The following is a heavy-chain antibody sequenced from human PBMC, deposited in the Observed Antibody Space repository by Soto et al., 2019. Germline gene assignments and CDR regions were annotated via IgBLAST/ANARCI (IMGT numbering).Heavy chain of an antibody. J-gene: IGHJ2*01. CDR3: ARPFDYGDYWYFDL. CDR2: ISAYNGDT. V-gene: IGHV1-18*01. CDR1: GYTFSTYA. D-gene: IGHD4-17*01. Sequence: GASVKVSCKASGYTFSTYAVAWVRQAPGQGLEWMGWISAYNGDTIYARNLQGRVTMTTDTSTSTAYMELRSLTTGDTAIYYCARPFDYGDYWYFDLWGRGTLVTVSS.